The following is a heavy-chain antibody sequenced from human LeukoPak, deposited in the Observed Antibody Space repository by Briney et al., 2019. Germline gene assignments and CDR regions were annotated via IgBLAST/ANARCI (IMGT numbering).Heavy chain of an antibody. CDR3: ARTNSITIFGVVTRLNGWFDP. V-gene: IGHV1-69*06. Sequence: ASVTVSCTASGGTFSSYAISWLRQAPGQGLEWMGSIIPIFGTANYAQKFQGRVTITADKSTSTAYMELSSLRSEDTAVYYCARTNSITIFGVVTRLNGWFDPWGQGTLVTVSS. D-gene: IGHD3-3*01. CDR1: GGTFSSYA. CDR2: IIPIFGTA. J-gene: IGHJ5*02.